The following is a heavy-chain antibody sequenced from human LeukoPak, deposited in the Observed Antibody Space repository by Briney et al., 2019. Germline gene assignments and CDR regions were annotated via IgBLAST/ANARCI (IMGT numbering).Heavy chain of an antibody. V-gene: IGHV1-24*01. CDR1: VDTLIQLS. J-gene: IGHJ3*02. CDR3: AADRRVFDI. CDR2: FDPEDGET. D-gene: IGHD5-24*01. Sequence: GAPVKVSSTISVDTLIQLSMPCVCHAPGKGLEWMGGFDPEDGETIYAQKFQGRGTMTEETSTDTAYMELSSLRSEDTALQYIAADRRVFDIWGQGTMVTVSS.